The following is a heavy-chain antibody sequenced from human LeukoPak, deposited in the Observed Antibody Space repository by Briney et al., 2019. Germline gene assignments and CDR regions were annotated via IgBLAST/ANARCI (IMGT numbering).Heavy chain of an antibody. CDR2: INPNSGGT. D-gene: IGHD3-10*01. CDR1: GYTFTDSY. J-gene: IGHJ6*03. V-gene: IGHV1-2*02. Sequence: GASVKVSCKASGYTFTDSYMHWVRQAPGRGLEWMGWINPNSGGTNYAQKFQGRVTMTRNTSINTAYMELSSLRSEDTAVYYCARGYGGSGSSYLYYYYYYMDVWGKGTTVTISS. CDR3: ARGYGGSGSSYLYYYYYYMDV.